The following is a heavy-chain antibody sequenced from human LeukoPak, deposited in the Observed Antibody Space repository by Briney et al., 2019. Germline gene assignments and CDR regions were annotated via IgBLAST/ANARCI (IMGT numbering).Heavy chain of an antibody. CDR3: ATVGTGYYFDC. V-gene: IGHV4-59*01. CDR2: IHYSGST. CDR1: GGSISSYY. J-gene: IGHJ4*02. D-gene: IGHD3/OR15-3a*01. Sequence: SEALSLTCTVSGGSISSYYWSWIRQPPGKGLAWIGYIHYSGSTNYNPSLKSRVIISVDTSKNHFSLKLRSVTAADTAVYHCATVGTGYYFDCWGQGTLVTVSS.